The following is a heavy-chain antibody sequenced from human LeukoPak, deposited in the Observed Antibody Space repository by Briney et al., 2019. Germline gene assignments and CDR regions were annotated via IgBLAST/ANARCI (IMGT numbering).Heavy chain of an antibody. J-gene: IGHJ4*02. CDR1: GFTFSSYW. V-gene: IGHV3-23*01. Sequence: GGSLRLSCAAPGFTFSSYWMSWVRQAPGKGLEWVSAISGSGGSTYYADSVKGRFTISRDNSKNTLYLQMNSLRAEDTAVYYCAKDCSGGSCSDYWGQGTLVTVSS. CDR3: AKDCSGGSCSDY. CDR2: ISGSGGST. D-gene: IGHD2-15*01.